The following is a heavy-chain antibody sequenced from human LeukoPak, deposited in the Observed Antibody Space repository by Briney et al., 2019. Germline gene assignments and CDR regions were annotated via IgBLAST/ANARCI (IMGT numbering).Heavy chain of an antibody. V-gene: IGHV4-59*08. J-gene: IGHJ3*02. CDR2: IYYSGST. CDR3: ARRRRDGYNYEIPDAFDI. D-gene: IGHD5-24*01. CDR1: DGSISSYY. Sequence: PSETLSLTCTVSDGSISSYYWSWIRQPPGKGLEWIGYIYYSGSTNYNPSLKSRVTISVDTSKNQFSLKLSSVTAADTAVYYCARRRRDGYNYEIPDAFDIWGQGTMVTVSS.